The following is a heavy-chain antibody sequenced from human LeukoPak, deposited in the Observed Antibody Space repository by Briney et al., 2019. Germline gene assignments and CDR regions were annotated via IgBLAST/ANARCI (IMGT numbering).Heavy chain of an antibody. V-gene: IGHV3-73*01. D-gene: IGHD3-3*01. CDR2: IKSKANSYAT. J-gene: IGHJ3*02. Sequence: GGSLRLSCAASGFTFSGSAMHWVRQASGKGLEWVGRIKSKANSYATAYAASVRGRFTISRDDSKNTAYLQMNSLKTEDTAVYYCAIVFAGVGAFDIWGHGSMVTVSS. CDR3: AIVFAGVGAFDI. CDR1: GFTFSGSA.